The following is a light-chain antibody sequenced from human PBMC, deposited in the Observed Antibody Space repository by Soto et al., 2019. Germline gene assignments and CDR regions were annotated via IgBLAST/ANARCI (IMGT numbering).Light chain of an antibody. J-gene: IGKJ1*01. CDR2: GAS. CDR1: ENVRTF. V-gene: IGKV3-11*01. Sequence: LFAQYPATLSLYPGERATLSCRASENVRTFVDWYQQRPGQATRLLIYGASNRANGIPARFSGSGSGTDFTLTISNLEPEDFAFYDCQQHSHWHPWTFGQGTQVDIK. CDR3: QQHSHWHPWT.